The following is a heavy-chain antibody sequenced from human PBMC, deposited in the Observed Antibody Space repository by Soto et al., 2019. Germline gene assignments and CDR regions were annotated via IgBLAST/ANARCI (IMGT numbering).Heavy chain of an antibody. CDR2: IKQDGSEK. CDR1: GFTFSSYW. V-gene: IGHV3-7*01. J-gene: IGHJ5*02. D-gene: IGHD1-26*01. Sequence: GGSLRLSCIASGFTFSSYWMSWVRQAPGKGPEWVANIKQDGSEKNYLASVKGRFTISRDNAKNSLYLQMNSLRAEDTAVYFCARAGGWDYWSFFVPWGQGTLVTVSS. CDR3: ARAGGWDYWSFFVP.